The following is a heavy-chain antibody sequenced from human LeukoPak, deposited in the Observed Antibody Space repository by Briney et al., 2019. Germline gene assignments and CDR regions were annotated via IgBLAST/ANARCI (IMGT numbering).Heavy chain of an antibody. V-gene: IGHV4-39*01. CDR1: GGSISTSSHY. Sequence: SETLSLTCTVSGGSISTSSHYWGWIRQPPGKGLEWIGSINYSGSTYYNPSLRSRVTISVDTSKNHFSLKLSSVTAADTAVYYCARHESSGDYFDYWGQGTLVTVSS. CDR3: ARHESSGDYFDY. CDR2: INYSGST. D-gene: IGHD6-25*01. J-gene: IGHJ4*02.